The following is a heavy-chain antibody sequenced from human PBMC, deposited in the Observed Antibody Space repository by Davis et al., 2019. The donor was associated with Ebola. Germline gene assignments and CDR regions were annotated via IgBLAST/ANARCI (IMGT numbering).Heavy chain of an antibody. CDR2: INSDGSST. CDR1: GFTFSSYW. V-gene: IGHV3-74*01. D-gene: IGHD5-18*01. Sequence: PGGSLRLSCAASGFTFSSYWMHWVRQAPGKGLVWVSRINSDGSSTTYADSVKGRFTISRDNAKNTLYLQMNSLRAEDTAVYYCARGLRGYSYGYYYYGMDVWGQGTTVTVSS. J-gene: IGHJ6*02. CDR3: ARGLRGYSYGYYYYGMDV.